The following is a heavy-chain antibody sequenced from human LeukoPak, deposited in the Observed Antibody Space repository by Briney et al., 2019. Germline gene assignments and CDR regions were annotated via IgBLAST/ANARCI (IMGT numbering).Heavy chain of an antibody. CDR1: GFTFNSYG. Sequence: GGSLRLSCAASGFTFNSYGMHWVRQAPGKGLEWVAVISYDGSNKYYADSVKGRFTISRDNSKNTLYLQVNSLRAEDTAVYYCAKDGQWLVLLGTAQDGLEFDYWGQGTLVTVSS. D-gene: IGHD6-19*01. V-gene: IGHV3-30*18. CDR3: AKDGQWLVLLGTAQDGLEFDY. J-gene: IGHJ4*02. CDR2: ISYDGSNK.